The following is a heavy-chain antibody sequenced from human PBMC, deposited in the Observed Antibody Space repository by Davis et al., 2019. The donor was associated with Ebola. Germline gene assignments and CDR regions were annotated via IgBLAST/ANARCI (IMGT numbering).Heavy chain of an antibody. CDR1: GGTFSSYA. D-gene: IGHD1-26*01. CDR2: IIPILGIA. J-gene: IGHJ4*02. CDR3: ARAVGGSGSYAKIFDY. Sequence: SVKVSCKASGGTFSSYAISWVRQAPGQGLEWMGRIIPILGIANYAQKFQGRVTMTRNTSISTAYMERSSLRSEDTAVYYCARAVGGSGSYAKIFDYWGQGTLVTVSS. V-gene: IGHV1-69*04.